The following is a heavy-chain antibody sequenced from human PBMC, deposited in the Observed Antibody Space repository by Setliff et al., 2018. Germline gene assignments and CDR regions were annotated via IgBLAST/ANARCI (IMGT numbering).Heavy chain of an antibody. Sequence: SETLSLTCAVSGFSITSGYYWGWIRQAPGKGLEWIGSLYHSGTTYYNPSLKRRATISLDTSKNHFSLKLSSVTAADTAVYYCARVSQYSSGWYYYYYYGMDVWGQGTTVTVSS. CDR3: ARVSQYSSGWYYYYYYGMDV. CDR1: GFSITSGYY. V-gene: IGHV4-38-2*01. D-gene: IGHD6-19*01. CDR2: LYHSGTT. J-gene: IGHJ6*02.